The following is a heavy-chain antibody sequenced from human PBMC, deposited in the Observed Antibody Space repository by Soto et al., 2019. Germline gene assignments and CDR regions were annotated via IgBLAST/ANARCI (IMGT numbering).Heavy chain of an antibody. CDR3: ARYIFGQGFIS. J-gene: IGHJ4*02. CDR2: MHANTGLT. V-gene: IGHV1-8*01. Sequence: QVQLVQSGAEVKKPGASVKVSCKASGSTFSTLDLNWVRQAPGQGLDWMGWMHANTGLTGHAQKFQGRLSMTRDTSRSTAYRELSSLRADDTAVYYCARYIFGQGFISWGQGTLVTVSS. D-gene: IGHD3-10*01. CDR1: GSTFSTLD.